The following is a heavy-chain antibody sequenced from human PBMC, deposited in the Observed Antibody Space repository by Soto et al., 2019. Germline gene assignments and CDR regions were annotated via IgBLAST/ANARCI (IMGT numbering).Heavy chain of an antibody. V-gene: IGHV3-23*01. J-gene: IGHJ4*02. CDR1: GFTFSSYA. Sequence: GGSLRLSCAASGFTFSSYAMSWVRQAPGKGLEWVSAISGSGGRTYYADSVKGRFTISRDSAKNSLSLEMNSLRADDTAVYYCTRGPFWGQGSLVTVSS. CDR3: TRGPF. CDR2: ISGSGGRT.